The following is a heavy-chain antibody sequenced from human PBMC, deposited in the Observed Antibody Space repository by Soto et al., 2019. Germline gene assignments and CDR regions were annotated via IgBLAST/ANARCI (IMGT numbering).Heavy chain of an antibody. CDR3: AGKIVERQYYFDY. V-gene: IGHV1-69*02. D-gene: IGHD3-22*01. J-gene: IGHJ4*02. Sequence: QVQLVQSGAEVKKPGSSVKVSCKASGGTFSSYTISWVRQAPGQGLEWMGRIIPILGIANYAQKFQGRVTITADKSTSTASMELSSLRSEDTAVYYCAGKIVERQYYFDYWGQGTLVTVSS. CDR1: GGTFSSYT. CDR2: IIPILGIA.